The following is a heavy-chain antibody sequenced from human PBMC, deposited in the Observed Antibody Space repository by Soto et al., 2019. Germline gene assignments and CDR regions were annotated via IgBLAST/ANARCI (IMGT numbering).Heavy chain of an antibody. D-gene: IGHD6-6*01. J-gene: IGHJ3*02. V-gene: IGHV3-7*01. CDR1: GFTFNTYL. Sequence: GGSLRLSCEISGFTFNTYLLSWVRQAPRKGLEWRAKQNQDANKKYFLGSVKGRFTIFGDSAKNSLFLIMDSLRAEDTAVYYWAAYITSRHAAFDIWGQGTLVTVSS. CDR2: QNQDANKK. CDR3: AAYITSRHAAFDI.